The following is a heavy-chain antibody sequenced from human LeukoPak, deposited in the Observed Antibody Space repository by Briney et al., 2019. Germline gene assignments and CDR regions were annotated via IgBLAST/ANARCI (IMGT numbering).Heavy chain of an antibody. V-gene: IGHV4-4*02. CDR3: ARVIAFDSSGHGVFDY. J-gene: IGHJ4*02. CDR2: IYHSGST. CDR1: GGSISSSNW. D-gene: IGHD3-22*01. Sequence: SETLSLTCAVSGGSISSSNWWSWVRQPPGKGLEWIGEIYHSGSTNYNPSLKSRVTISVDKSKNQFSLKLSSVTAADTAMYYCARVIAFDSSGHGVFDYWGQGTLVTVSS.